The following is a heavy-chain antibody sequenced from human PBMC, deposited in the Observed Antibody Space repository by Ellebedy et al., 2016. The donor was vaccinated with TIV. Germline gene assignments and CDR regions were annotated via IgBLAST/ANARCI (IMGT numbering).Heavy chain of an antibody. CDR2: INQVDSER. CDR3: ATDKVCFTFDI. CDR1: RFRFSSYW. Sequence: PGGSLRLSCAASRFRFSSYWMSWVRQAPGKGLEWVANINQVDSERHYVDAVKGRFTISRDNAKNSLYLQLNSLRVDDTAMYYCATDKVCFTFDIWGRGTMVTVSS. J-gene: IGHJ3*02. V-gene: IGHV3-7*01.